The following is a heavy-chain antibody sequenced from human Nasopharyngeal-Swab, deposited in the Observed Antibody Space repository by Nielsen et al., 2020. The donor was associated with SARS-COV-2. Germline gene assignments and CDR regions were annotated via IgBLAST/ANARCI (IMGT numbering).Heavy chain of an antibody. CDR2: INIHGNI. D-gene: IGHD3-10*01. CDR1: GGSLISNYC. J-gene: IGHJ4*02. CDR3: ARAVRLYYYGSGSFHD. V-gene: IGHV4-4*02. Sequence: SETLSLTCAVSGGSLISNYCWTCVRQSPGKGLEWIGEINIHGNINYNPSLKSRVTIPVDQSKNHFSLTLDSVTGADMAVYYCARAVRLYYYGSGSFHDWGQGALVTVSS.